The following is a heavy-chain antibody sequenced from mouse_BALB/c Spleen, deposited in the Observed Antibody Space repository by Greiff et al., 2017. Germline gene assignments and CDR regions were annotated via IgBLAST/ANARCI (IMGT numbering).Heavy chain of an antibody. D-gene: IGHD1-1*01. Sequence: VKLMESGPGLVAPSQSLSITCTVSGFSLTSYGVHWVRQPPGKGLEWLGVIWAGGSTNYNSALMSRLSISKDNSKSQVFLKMNSLQTDDTAMYYCARDNYYGSREYYFDYWGQGTTLTVSS. V-gene: IGHV2-9*02. CDR3: ARDNYYGSREYYFDY. CDR1: GFSLTSYG. J-gene: IGHJ2*01. CDR2: IWAGGST.